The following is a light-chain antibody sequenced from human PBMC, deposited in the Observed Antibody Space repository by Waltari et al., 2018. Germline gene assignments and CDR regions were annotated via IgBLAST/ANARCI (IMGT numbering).Light chain of an antibody. CDR2: DVS. V-gene: IGLV2-11*01. CDR1: SSYVGGYNY. CDR3: CSYAGSYTWV. Sequence: QSALTQPRSVSGSPGQSVTIPRTGTSSYVGGYNYFFWHQQHPGKDPKLMIYDVSKRPSGVPDRFSGSKSGNTASLTISGLQAEDEADYYCCSYAGSYTWVFGGGTKRTVL. J-gene: IGLJ3*02.